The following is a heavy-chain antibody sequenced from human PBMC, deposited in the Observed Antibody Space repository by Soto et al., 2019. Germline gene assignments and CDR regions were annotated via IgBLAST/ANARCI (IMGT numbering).Heavy chain of an antibody. J-gene: IGHJ5*02. CDR1: GGSISSSSYY. Sequence: SETLSLTCTVSGGSISSSSYYWGWIRQPPGKGLEWIGSIYYSGSTYYNPSLKSRVTISVDTSKNQFSLKLSSVTAADTAVYYCAINYDILTGYLRTWGQGTLVTVSS. CDR3: AINYDILTGYLRT. V-gene: IGHV4-39*01. D-gene: IGHD3-9*01. CDR2: IYYSGST.